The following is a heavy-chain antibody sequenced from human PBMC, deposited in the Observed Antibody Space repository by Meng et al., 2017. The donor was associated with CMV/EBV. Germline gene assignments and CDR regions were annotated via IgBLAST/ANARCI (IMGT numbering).Heavy chain of an antibody. D-gene: IGHD1-7*01. Sequence: SETLSLTCTVSGGSISSSTYYWGWIRQPPGKGLEWIGSIFYSGRAFYNPSLKSRISISVDTSKNQFSLKPSSVTAADTAVYYCARIMAGTTSYGMDIWGQGTTVTVSS. CDR2: IFYSGRA. CDR3: ARIMAGTTSYGMDI. CDR1: GGSISSSTYY. J-gene: IGHJ6*02. V-gene: IGHV4-39*01.